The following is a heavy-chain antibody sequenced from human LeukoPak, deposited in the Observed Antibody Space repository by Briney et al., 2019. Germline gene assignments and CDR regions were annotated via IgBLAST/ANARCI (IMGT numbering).Heavy chain of an antibody. D-gene: IGHD6-13*01. CDR1: GFTFSSYG. CDR3: ARVAAPRSNDY. V-gene: IGHV3-30*03. Sequence: GSLRLSCSASGFTFSSYGMHWVRQAPGKGLEWVAVISYDGSNKYYADSVKGRFTISRDNSKNTLYLQMNSLKTEDTAVYYCARVAAPRSNDYWGQGTLVTVSS. CDR2: ISYDGSNK. J-gene: IGHJ4*02.